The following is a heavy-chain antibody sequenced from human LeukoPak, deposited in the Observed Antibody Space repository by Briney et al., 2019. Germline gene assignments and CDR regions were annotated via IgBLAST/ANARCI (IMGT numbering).Heavy chain of an antibody. J-gene: IGHJ5*01. CDR2: IYPGDSDT. D-gene: IGHD3-9*01. V-gene: IGHV5-51*01. CDR1: GYSFTSYW. Sequence: GESLKISCKGSGYSFTSYWIGWVRQMPGKGLEWMGIIYPGDSDTRYSPSFQGQVTISADKSISTAYLQWSSLKASDTAMCYCARCRDILTGSFIGWFDSWGQGTLVTVSS. CDR3: ARCRDILTGSFIGWFDS.